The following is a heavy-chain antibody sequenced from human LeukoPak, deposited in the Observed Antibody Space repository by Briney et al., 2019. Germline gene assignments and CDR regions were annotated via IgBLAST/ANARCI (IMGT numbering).Heavy chain of an antibody. CDR1: GFTFSSYA. V-gene: IGHV3-23*01. J-gene: IGHJ4*02. CDR3: AKDVGRGYCSGGSCFYSH. Sequence: SGGSLRLSCAASGFTFSSYAMSWVRQAPGKGLEWVSAISGSGGSTYYADSVKGRFTISRDNSKNTLYLQMNSLRAEDTAVYYCAKDVGRGYCSGGSCFYSHWGQGTLVTVSS. D-gene: IGHD2-15*01. CDR2: ISGSGGST.